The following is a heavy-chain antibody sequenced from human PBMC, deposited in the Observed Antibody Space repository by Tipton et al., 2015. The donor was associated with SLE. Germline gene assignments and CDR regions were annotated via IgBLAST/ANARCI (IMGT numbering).Heavy chain of an antibody. Sequence: TLSLTCTVSGGSISSGSYYWSWIRQPAGKGLEWIGYIYTSGSTYYNPSLKSRVTISVDTSKNQFSLKLSSVTAADTAVYYCARAHPNYDYVWGSYRSPYFDYWGQGTLVTVSS. J-gene: IGHJ4*02. CDR2: IYTSGST. V-gene: IGHV4-61*09. CDR1: GGSISSGSYY. CDR3: ARAHPNYDYVWGSYRSPYFDY. D-gene: IGHD3-16*02.